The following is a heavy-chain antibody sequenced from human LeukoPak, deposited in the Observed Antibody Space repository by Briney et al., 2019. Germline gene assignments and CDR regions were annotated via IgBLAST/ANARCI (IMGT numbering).Heavy chain of an antibody. J-gene: IGHJ4*02. V-gene: IGHV4-59*01. CDR1: GGSFSGYY. D-gene: IGHD6-13*01. Sequence: SETLSLTCAVYGGSFSGYYWSWIRQPPGKGLEWIGYIYYSGNTNHNRSLKSRVTISVDTSRNQFSLKLSSVTAADTAVYYCARAPGYTSSWSPYHFDYWGQGTLVTVSS. CDR3: ARAPGYTSSWSPYHFDY. CDR2: IYYSGNT.